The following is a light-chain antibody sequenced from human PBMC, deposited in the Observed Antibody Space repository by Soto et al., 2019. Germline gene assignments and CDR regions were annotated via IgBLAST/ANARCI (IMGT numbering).Light chain of an antibody. V-gene: IGKV3-11*01. CDR1: QSVSRY. Sequence: EIVLTQSPATLSLSPGERATLSCRASQSVSRYLAWYQQRPGQAPRLLISDISNRATGIPARFSGSGSGTDFTLTISSLESEDFAMYYYQHRTNWPPIFTFGPGTRVDIK. CDR3: QHRTNWPPIFT. CDR2: DIS. J-gene: IGKJ3*01.